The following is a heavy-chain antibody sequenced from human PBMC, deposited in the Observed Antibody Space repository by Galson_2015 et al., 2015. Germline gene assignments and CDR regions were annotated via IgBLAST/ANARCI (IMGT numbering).Heavy chain of an antibody. V-gene: IGHV5-10-1*01. D-gene: IGHD2-2*01. Sequence: QSGAEVKKPGESLRISCKGSGYSFTSYWISWVRQMPGKGLEWMGRIDPSDSYTNYSPSFQGHVTISADKPISTAYLQWSSLKASDTAMYYCARAKYCSSTSCAQDNNWFDPWGQGTLVTVSS. J-gene: IGHJ5*02. CDR1: GYSFTSYW. CDR3: ARAKYCSSTSCAQDNNWFDP. CDR2: IDPSDSYT.